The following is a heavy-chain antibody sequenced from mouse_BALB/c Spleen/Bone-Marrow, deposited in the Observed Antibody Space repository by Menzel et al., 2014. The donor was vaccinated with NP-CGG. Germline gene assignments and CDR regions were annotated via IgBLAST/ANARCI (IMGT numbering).Heavy chain of an antibody. V-gene: IGHV1-4*02. CDR2: INPSSGYI. CDR1: GYTFTSYT. J-gene: IGHJ3*01. CDR3: ARGDGYYGFVY. Sequence: QVQLQQSAAELARPGASVKMSCKASGYTFTSYTMHWVKQRPGQGLEWIGYINPSSGYIEYSQKFRVKTTLTADKSSSTAYMQLNSLTSEDSAVFYCARGDGYYGFVYWGQGTLVTVSA. D-gene: IGHD2-3*01.